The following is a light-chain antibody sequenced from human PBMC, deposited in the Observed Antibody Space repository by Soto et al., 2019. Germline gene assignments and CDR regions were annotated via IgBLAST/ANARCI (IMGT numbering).Light chain of an antibody. CDR2: VAS. CDR3: MQALQTPVQ. J-gene: IGKJ2*01. V-gene: IGKV2-28*01. CDR1: QSLLHSNGYTY. Sequence: DIVMTQSPLSLSVTPGEPASISCRSSQSLLHSNGYTYLDWYLQKPGQSPQLLIYVASSRASGVPDRFRASGSGTDFTLTISRVEAEDVGVYYCMQALQTPVQFGQGTKLEI.